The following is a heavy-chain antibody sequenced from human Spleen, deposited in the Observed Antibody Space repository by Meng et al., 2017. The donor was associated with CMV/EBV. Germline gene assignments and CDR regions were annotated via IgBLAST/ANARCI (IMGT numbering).Heavy chain of an antibody. CDR1: RMW. Sequence: RMWWSWVRQPPGKGLEWIGEMFHSGSTNYNPSLRSRVMISVDTSKNQFSLKLNSVTAADTAVYYCARGQSYDFWNGYYRGRWFDSWGQGTLVTVSS. D-gene: IGHD3-3*01. J-gene: IGHJ5*01. CDR2: MFHSGST. CDR3: ARGQSYDFWNGYYRGRWFDS. V-gene: IGHV4-4*02.